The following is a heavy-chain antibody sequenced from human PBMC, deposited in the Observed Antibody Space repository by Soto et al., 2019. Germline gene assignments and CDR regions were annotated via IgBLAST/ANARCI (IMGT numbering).Heavy chain of an antibody. CDR1: GFTFTTYT. CDR3: ARDLYGAGSDLDY. CDR2: INAGNGNT. D-gene: IGHD3-10*01. Sequence: QVQLVQSGAEAKKPGASVKVSCKASGFTFTTYTIHWVRQAPEQRLEWMGWINAGNGNTEYSQKFQGRIAFTRDTSANTAYMELNSLRSEDTAVYYCARDLYGAGSDLDYWGQGTLVTVSS. J-gene: IGHJ4*02. V-gene: IGHV1-3*01.